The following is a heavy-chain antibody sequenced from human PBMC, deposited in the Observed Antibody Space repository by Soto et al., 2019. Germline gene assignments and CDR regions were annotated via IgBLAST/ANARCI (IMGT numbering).Heavy chain of an antibody. D-gene: IGHD3-3*01. CDR2: ISSSGSTI. CDR1: GFTFSDYY. Sequence: GGSLRPSCAASGFTFSDYYMSWIRQAPGKGLEWVSYISSSGSTIYYADSVKGRFTISRDNAKNSLYLQMNSLRAEDTAVYYCARERDDFWSGYSDYWGQGTLVTVSS. J-gene: IGHJ4*02. CDR3: ARERDDFWSGYSDY. V-gene: IGHV3-11*01.